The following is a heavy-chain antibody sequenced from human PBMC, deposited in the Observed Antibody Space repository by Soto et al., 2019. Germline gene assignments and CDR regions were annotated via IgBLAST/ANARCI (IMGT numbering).Heavy chain of an antibody. CDR2: IIPILGIA. D-gene: IGHD3-10*01. V-gene: IGHV1-69*02. J-gene: IGHJ4*02. CDR3: AAVWFGELLRSGG. CDR1: GGTFSSYT. Sequence: QVQLVQSGAEVKKPGSSVKVSCKASGGTFSSYTISWVRQAPGQGLEWMGRIIPILGIANYAQKFQGRVTITADKSTSTAYMELSSLRSEDTAVYYCAAVWFGELLRSGGWGQGTLVTVSS.